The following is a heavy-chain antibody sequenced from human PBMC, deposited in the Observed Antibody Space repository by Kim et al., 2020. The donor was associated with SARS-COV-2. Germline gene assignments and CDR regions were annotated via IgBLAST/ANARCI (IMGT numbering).Heavy chain of an antibody. D-gene: IGHD6-19*01. V-gene: IGHV4-4*02. CDR3: ATGGSNGWYEIDY. Sequence: SETLSLICAVSGGSISNSRWWTWVRQPPGKGLEWIGEIHHSGSTNYNPSLKSRVTISLDKSKNHFSLNLDSVTAADTAVYYCATGGSNGWYEIDYWGPGT. CDR2: IHHSGST. J-gene: IGHJ4*02. CDR1: GGSISNSRW.